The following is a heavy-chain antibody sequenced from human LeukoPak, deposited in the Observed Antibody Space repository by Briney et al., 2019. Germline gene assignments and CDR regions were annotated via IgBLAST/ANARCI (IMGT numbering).Heavy chain of an antibody. D-gene: IGHD3-22*01. Sequence: PGGSLRLSCAASGFTFSSYWMHWVRQAPGKGLVWVPRINSDGSSTSYADSVKGRFIISRDNAKNTLYLQMNSLRAEDTAVYYCARWASSGYPPGGYWGQGTLVTVSS. CDR1: GFTFSSYW. J-gene: IGHJ4*02. V-gene: IGHV3-74*01. CDR2: INSDGSST. CDR3: ARWASSGYPPGGY.